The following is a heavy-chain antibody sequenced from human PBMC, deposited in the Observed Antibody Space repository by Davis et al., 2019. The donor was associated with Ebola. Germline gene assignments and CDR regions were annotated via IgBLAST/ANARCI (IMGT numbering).Heavy chain of an antibody. Sequence: MPSETLSLTCTVSGDSISSYYWSWIRQPPGKGLEWIGYIHYNGRTNYNPSLKSRVTISVDTSKNQVSLKLSSVTAADTAVYYCARNLGIATTDWGQGTQVTVSS. CDR1: GDSISSYY. J-gene: IGHJ4*02. V-gene: IGHV4-59*01. CDR2: IHYNGRT. CDR3: ARNLGIATTD. D-gene: IGHD6-13*01.